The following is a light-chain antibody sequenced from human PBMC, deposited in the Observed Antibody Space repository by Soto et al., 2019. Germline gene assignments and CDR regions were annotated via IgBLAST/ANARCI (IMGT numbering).Light chain of an antibody. J-gene: IGKJ2*01. CDR3: QHYNFWPHS. CDR1: QSVRDN. Sequence: EIVLTQSPGTLAVSPGEVATLSCRASQSVRDNLAWYPQKPGQAPRLLIYRASTRATGVPARFSGSGSGTEFTLTISSLQSEDVSVYFCQHYNFWPHSFGQGTKVDIK. V-gene: IGKV3-15*01. CDR2: RAS.